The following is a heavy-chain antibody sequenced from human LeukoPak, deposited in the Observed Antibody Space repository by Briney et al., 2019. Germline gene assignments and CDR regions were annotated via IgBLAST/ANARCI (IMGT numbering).Heavy chain of an antibody. CDR2: IYYSGST. J-gene: IGHJ4*02. D-gene: IGHD6-6*01. CDR3: ARGSTAARPFDY. CDR1: GGSISSYY. Sequence: SETLSLTCTVYGGSISSYYWSWIRQPPGKGLEWIGYIYYSGSTNYNPSLKSRVTISVDTSKNQFSLKLSSVTAADTAVYYCARGSTAARPFDYWGQGTLVTVSS. V-gene: IGHV4-59*01.